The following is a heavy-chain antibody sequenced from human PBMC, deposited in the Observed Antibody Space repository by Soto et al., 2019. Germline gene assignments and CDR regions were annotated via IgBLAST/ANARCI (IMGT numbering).Heavy chain of an antibody. D-gene: IGHD5-18*01. J-gene: IGHJ4*02. V-gene: IGHV1-3*01. CDR2: INAGNGNT. Sequence: QGHLVQSGAEVKKPGASVKVSCKAAGYTFTSYAMHWVRHAPGQRLEWMGWINAGNGNTKYSQKFQGRVTITRDTSASTAHLELSSLRSNGRAVYYCARSLNGYLQYFDWWGQGTLVTVSS. CDR1: GYTFTSYA. CDR3: ARSLNGYLQYFDW.